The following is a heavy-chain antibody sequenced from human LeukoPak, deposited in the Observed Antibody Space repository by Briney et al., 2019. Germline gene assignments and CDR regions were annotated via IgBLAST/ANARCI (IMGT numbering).Heavy chain of an antibody. CDR1: GGSISSYY. D-gene: IGHD3-10*01. V-gene: IGHV4-59*01. Sequence: SETLSLTCTVSGGSISSYYWTWIRHPPGKGLEGIGNIYYSGSNNHNPSLKSRVTVSEDPSKNQFSLKVRSVTAADTAVYYCARDLYYGSGSYYGMDVWGKGTTVTVSS. J-gene: IGHJ6*04. CDR2: IYYSGSN. CDR3: ARDLYYGSGSYYGMDV.